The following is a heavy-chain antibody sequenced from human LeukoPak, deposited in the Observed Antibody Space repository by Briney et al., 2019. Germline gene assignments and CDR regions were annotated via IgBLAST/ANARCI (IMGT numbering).Heavy chain of an antibody. CDR3: ARDSIPLAGSYYHHYGLDV. D-gene: IGHD6-19*01. CDR2: INSDGSST. V-gene: IGHV3-74*01. CDR1: GFTFSSYW. J-gene: IGHJ6*02. Sequence: GGSLRLSCAASGFTFSSYWMHWVRHAPGKGLVWVSRINSDGSSTSYADSVKGRFTISRDNAKNTLYLQMNSLRAEDTAVYYCARDSIPLAGSYYHHYGLDVWGQGTTVSVSS.